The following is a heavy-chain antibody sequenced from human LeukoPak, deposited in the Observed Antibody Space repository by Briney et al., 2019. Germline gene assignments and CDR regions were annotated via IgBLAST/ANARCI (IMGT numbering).Heavy chain of an antibody. CDR3: ARQGTYCSSTSCYFAHYYYYGMDV. V-gene: IGHV4-59*08. D-gene: IGHD2-2*01. CDR2: IYYSGST. Sequence: PSETLSLTCTVSGGSISSYYWSWIRQPPGKGLEWIGYIYYSGSTNYNPSLKSRVTISVDTSKNQFSLKLSSVTAADTAVYYCARQGTYCSSTSCYFAHYYYYGMDVWGQGTTVTVSS. J-gene: IGHJ6*02. CDR1: GGSISSYY.